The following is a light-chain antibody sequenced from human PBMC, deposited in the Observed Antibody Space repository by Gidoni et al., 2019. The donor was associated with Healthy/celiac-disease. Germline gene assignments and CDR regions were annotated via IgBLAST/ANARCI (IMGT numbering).Light chain of an antibody. CDR3: QQYYSTPYS. V-gene: IGKV4-1*01. CDR2: WAS. Sequence: GSLGERATINRKSSQSVLYSSNNKNYLAWYQQKPGQPPKLLIYWASTRESGVPDRFSGSGSGTDFTLTISSLQAEDVAVYYCQQYYSTPYSFGQGTKLEIK. J-gene: IGKJ2*03. CDR1: QSVLYSSNNKNY.